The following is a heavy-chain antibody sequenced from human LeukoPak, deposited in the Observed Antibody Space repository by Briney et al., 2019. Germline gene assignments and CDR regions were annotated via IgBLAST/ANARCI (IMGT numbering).Heavy chain of an antibody. Sequence: GGSLRLSCAASGFTFSDAWMNWVRQAPGKGLEWVGRIKRKTEGGTTDYVAPVKGRFIISRDDSKNTLYLQMNSLKTEDTAFYYCTTGNFGPYWGQGTLVTVPS. J-gene: IGHJ4*02. CDR1: GFTFSDAW. CDR2: IKRKTEGGTT. CDR3: TTGNFGPY. D-gene: IGHD3-10*01. V-gene: IGHV3-15*07.